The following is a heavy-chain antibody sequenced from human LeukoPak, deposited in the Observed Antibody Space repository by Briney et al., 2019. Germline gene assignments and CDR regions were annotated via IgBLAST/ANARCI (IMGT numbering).Heavy chain of an antibody. D-gene: IGHD3-10*01. CDR1: GFPFDDYG. V-gene: IGHV3-9*01. CDR2: IGWNSART. J-gene: IGHJ6*02. Sequence: GRSLRLSCVASGFPFDDYGMFWVRQSPGKGLEWVSGIGWNSARTGYADSVRGRFTISRDNAKNSLYLQMNSLRAEDTALYYCGKDISAGGMDVWGQGTTVTVSS. CDR3: GKDISAGGMDV.